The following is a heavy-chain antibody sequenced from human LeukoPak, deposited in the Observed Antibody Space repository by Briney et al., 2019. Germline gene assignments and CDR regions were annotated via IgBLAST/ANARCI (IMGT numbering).Heavy chain of an antibody. V-gene: IGHV4-59*01. D-gene: IGHD3-10*01. CDR2: IHYSGST. J-gene: IGHJ6*02. CDR1: GDSISRYY. Sequence: SETLSLTCTVSGDSISRYYWSWIRQPPGKGLEWIGYIHYSGSTNNNPSLKSRLTISIDTSKNQFSLKLSSVTAADTAVYYCARNYASGNYFDFYYYNMDVWGQGTTVTVSS. CDR3: ARNYASGNYFDFYYYNMDV.